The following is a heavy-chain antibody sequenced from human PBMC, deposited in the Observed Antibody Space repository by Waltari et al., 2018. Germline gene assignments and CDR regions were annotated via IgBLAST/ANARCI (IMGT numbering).Heavy chain of an antibody. CDR3: ARGWVSLNSYYFDY. Sequence: QVQLVQSGAEVKKPGSSVKVSCKASGGTFSSYAISWVRQAPGQGLEWMGGIIPSFGTANYAQKFQGRVTITADESTSTAYMELSSLRSEDTAVYYCARGWVSLNSYYFDYWGQGTLVTVSS. CDR2: IIPSFGTA. CDR1: GGTFSSYA. V-gene: IGHV1-69*13. J-gene: IGHJ4*02. D-gene: IGHD6-13*01.